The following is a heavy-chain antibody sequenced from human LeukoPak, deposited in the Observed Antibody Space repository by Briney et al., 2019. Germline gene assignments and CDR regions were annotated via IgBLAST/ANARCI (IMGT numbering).Heavy chain of an antibody. J-gene: IGHJ4*02. V-gene: IGHV4-34*01. CDR2: INHSGST. CDR3: ARHWTYYDYVWGSYRPYYFDY. Sequence: SETLSLTCAVYGGSFSGYYWSWIRQPPGKGLEWIGEINHSGSTNYNPSLKSRVTISVDTSKNQFSLKLSSVTAADTAVYYCARHWTYYDYVWGSYRPYYFDYWGQGTMVTVSS. D-gene: IGHD3-16*02. CDR1: GGSFSGYY.